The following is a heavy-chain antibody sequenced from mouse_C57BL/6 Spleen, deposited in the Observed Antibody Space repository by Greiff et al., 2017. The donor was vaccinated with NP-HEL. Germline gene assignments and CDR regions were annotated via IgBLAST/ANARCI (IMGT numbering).Heavy chain of an antibody. CDR3: ARFGYDYDEDYAMDY. CDR1: GYTFTSYW. Sequence: VQLQQSGAELVRPGSSVKLSCKASGYTFTSYWMHWVKQRPIQGLEWIGNIDPSDSETHYNQKFKDKATLTIDKSSSTAYMQLSSLTSEDSAVYYCARFGYDYDEDYAMDYWGQGTSVTVSS. CDR2: IDPSDSET. V-gene: IGHV1-52*01. D-gene: IGHD2-4*01. J-gene: IGHJ4*01.